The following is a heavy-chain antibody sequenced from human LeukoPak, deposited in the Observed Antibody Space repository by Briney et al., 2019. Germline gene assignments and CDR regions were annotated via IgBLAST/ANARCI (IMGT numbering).Heavy chain of an antibody. D-gene: IGHD3-3*01. V-gene: IGHV4-39*01. CDR2: IYYSGST. CDR3: AGRYYDFWSGSKEVFDC. J-gene: IGHJ4*02. CDR1: GGSISSSSYY. Sequence: SETLSLTCTVSGGSISSSSYYWGWIRQPPGKGLQWIGSIYYSGSTYYHPSLKSRVTISVDTSKNQFSLNLSSVPAADTAVYYCAGRYYDFWSGSKEVFDCWGQGTLVSVSS.